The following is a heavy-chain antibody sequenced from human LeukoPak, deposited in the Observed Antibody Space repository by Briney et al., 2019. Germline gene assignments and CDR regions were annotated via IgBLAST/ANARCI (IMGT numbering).Heavy chain of an antibody. V-gene: IGHV1-8*01. J-gene: IGHJ1*01. CDR1: GYTFTSYD. Sequence: ASMKVSCKASGYTFTSYDINWVRQATGQGLEWMGWMNPNSGNTGYAQKFQGRVTMTRNTSISTAYMELSSLRSEDTAVYYCARGRGSGWSKLFHHWGQGTLVTVSS. CDR2: MNPNSGNT. D-gene: IGHD6-13*01. CDR3: ARGRGSGWSKLFHH.